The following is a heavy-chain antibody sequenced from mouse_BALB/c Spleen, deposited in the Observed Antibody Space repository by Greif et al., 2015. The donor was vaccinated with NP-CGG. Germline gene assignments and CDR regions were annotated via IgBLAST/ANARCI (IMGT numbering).Heavy chain of an antibody. D-gene: IGHD4-1*01. J-gene: IGHJ2*01. V-gene: IGHV1-7*01. CDR3: ARSELGRFDY. CDR2: INPSTGYT. Sequence: VQLQQSGAELAKPGASVKMSCKASGYTFTSYWMHWVKQRPGQGLEWIGYINPSTGYTEYNQKSKDKATLTADKSSSTAYMQLSSLTSEDSAVYYCARSELGRFDYWGQGTTLTVSS. CDR1: GYTFTSYW.